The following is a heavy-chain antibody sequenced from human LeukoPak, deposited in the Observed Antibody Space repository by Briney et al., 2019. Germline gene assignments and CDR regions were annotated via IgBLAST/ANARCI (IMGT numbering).Heavy chain of an antibody. Sequence: GGSLRLSCAASGFTFSDYYTSWIRQAPGKGLEWVSYISSSGSTIYYADSVKGRFTISRDNAKNSLYLQMNSLRAEDTAVYYCARERDILTGYYAYWGQGTLVTVSS. CDR1: GFTFSDYY. D-gene: IGHD3-9*01. J-gene: IGHJ4*02. CDR3: ARERDILTGYYAY. V-gene: IGHV3-11*01. CDR2: ISSSGSTI.